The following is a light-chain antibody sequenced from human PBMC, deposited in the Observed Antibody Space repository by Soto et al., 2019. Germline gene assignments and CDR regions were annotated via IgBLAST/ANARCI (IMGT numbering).Light chain of an antibody. V-gene: IGKV3-15*01. CDR2: GAS. J-gene: IGKJ2*01. CDR1: QSVSSN. Sequence: EIVMPQSPATLSVSPGERATLSCRASQSVSSNLAWYQQKPGQAPRLLIYGASTRATGIPARFSGSGSGTEFTLTISSLQSEDFAAYYCQQYNNWPPYTFGQGTKLEIK. CDR3: QQYNNWPPYT.